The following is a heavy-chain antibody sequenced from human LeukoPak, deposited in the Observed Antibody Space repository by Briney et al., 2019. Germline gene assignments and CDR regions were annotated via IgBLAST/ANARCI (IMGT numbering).Heavy chain of an antibody. CDR2: IWYDGSNK. D-gene: IGHD3-10*01. Sequence: QPGRSLRLSCAASAFTFSSYGMHWVRQAPGKGLKWVAVIWYDGSNKYYADSVKGRFTISRDNSKNTLYLQMNSLRAEDTAVYYCARDRWFGELFGYYFDYWGQGTLVTVSS. V-gene: IGHV3-33*01. CDR1: AFTFSSYG. J-gene: IGHJ4*02. CDR3: ARDRWFGELFGYYFDY.